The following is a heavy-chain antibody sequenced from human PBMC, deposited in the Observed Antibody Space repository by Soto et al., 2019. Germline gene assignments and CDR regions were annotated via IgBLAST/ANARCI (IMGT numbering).Heavy chain of an antibody. Sequence: GGSLSLSCAASGFTFDDYAMHWVRQAPGKGLEWVSGISWNSGSIGYADSVKGRFTISRDNAKNSLYLQMNSLRAEDTALYYCAKGWGSSYYYYMDVWGKGTTVTVSS. CDR2: ISWNSGSI. V-gene: IGHV3-9*01. J-gene: IGHJ6*03. CDR1: GFTFDDYA. CDR3: AKGWGSSYYYYMDV. D-gene: IGHD6-6*01.